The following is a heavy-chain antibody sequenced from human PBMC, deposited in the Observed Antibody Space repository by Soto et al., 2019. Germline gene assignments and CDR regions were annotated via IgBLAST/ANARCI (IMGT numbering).Heavy chain of an antibody. Sequence: EVQLVESGGGLVTPGGSLTLSCAASGFAFRSYNMNWVRQAPGKGLEWVASISSGSSNIYYADSVKGRFTISRDNAKNSLFLQMDSLRAEDSAVYYCASATVVAATFAFWGQGTLVTVSS. D-gene: IGHD2-15*01. CDR2: ISSGSSNI. CDR1: GFAFRSYN. J-gene: IGHJ4*02. V-gene: IGHV3-21*01. CDR3: ASATVVAATFAF.